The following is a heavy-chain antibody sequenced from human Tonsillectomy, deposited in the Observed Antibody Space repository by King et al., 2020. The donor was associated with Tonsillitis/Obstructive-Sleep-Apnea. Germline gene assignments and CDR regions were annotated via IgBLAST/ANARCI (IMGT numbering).Heavy chain of an antibody. CDR1: GDSISSSTYY. CDR2: IYYIGNT. CDR3: ARTYPSSPYDY. J-gene: IGHJ4*02. D-gene: IGHD2-2*02. V-gene: IGHV4-39*01. Sequence: QLQESGPGLVKPSETLSLTCNVXGDSISSSTYYWAWIRQPPXKGLEWIGSIYYIGNTFYNLXLKSRVTXSLGTSKNQFFLKMASVTAADTAVYYCARTYPSSPYDYWGQXXXVTVSA.